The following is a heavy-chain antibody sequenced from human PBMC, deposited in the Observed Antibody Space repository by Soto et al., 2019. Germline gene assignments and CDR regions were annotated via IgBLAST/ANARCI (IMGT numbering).Heavy chain of an antibody. Sequence: QVRLVNSGGGVVQPGRSLRLSCAASGFTFSNYAMHWVRQAPGKGLELVAVISFDGSDKYYVDSVKGRFTISRDNSKNTLYLQMDSLTAEDTAHYYWAKDTDSSGYSPIFDYWGQGTLVTVSS. J-gene: IGHJ4*02. CDR1: GFTFSNYA. D-gene: IGHD3-22*01. V-gene: IGHV3-30*18. CDR2: ISFDGSDK. CDR3: AKDTDSSGYSPIFDY.